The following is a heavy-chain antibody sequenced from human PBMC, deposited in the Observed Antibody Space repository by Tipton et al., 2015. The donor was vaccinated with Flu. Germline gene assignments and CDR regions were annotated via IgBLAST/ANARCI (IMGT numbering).Heavy chain of an antibody. CDR3: AKHLLPVAGYWYFDL. D-gene: IGHD6-19*01. V-gene: IGHV3-7*01. CDR1: GFTLSSYW. CDR2: IKQDGSEK. J-gene: IGHJ2*01. Sequence: SLRLSCAASGFTLSSYWMSWVRQAPGKGLEWVANIKQDGSEKYYVDSVKGRFTISRDNAKNSLYLQMNSLRVEDTAVYYCAKHLLPVAGYWYFDLWGRGTLVTGSS.